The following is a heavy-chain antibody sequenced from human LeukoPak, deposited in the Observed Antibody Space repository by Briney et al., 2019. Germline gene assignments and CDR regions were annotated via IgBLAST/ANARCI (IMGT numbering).Heavy chain of an antibody. CDR2: INPSGSGT. D-gene: IGHD3-9*01. V-gene: IGHV1-46*01. CDR1: GYTFTSYY. CDR3: ARDERYFDWLAIPYYYYAGMDV. J-gene: IGHJ6*02. Sequence: GASVEVSCKASGYTFTSYYMHWVRQAPGQGLEWMGIINPSGSGTSYAQKFQVRVNMTRDTSTSTVYMDLSSLRSEDTAVYYCARDERYFDWLAIPYYYYAGMDVWGQGTTVTVSS.